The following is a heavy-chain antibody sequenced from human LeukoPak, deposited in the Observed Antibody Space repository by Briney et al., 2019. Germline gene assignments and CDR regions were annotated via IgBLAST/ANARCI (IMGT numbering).Heavy chain of an antibody. CDR2: INSDGSST. Sequence: GGSLRLSCAASGFTFSSYWMHWVRQAPGKGLVWVSRINSDGSSTSYADSVKGRFTISRDNAKNTLYLQMNSLRAEDTAVYYCARGERITMVRGVQSGFDYWGQGTLVTVSS. J-gene: IGHJ4*02. V-gene: IGHV3-74*01. CDR1: GFTFSSYW. CDR3: ARGERITMVRGVQSGFDY. D-gene: IGHD3-10*01.